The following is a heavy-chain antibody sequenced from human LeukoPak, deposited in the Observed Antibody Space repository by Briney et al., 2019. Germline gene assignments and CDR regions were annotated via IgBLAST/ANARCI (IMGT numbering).Heavy chain of an antibody. V-gene: IGHV1-69*13. CDR2: IIPIFGTA. CDR1: GGTFSSYA. Sequence: ASVKVPCKASGGTFSSYAISWVRQAPGQGLEWMGGIIPIFGTANYAQKFQGRVTITADESTSTAYMELSSLRSEDTAVYYCARADRAAAGHYYYMDVWGKGTTVTVSS. CDR3: ARADRAAAGHYYYMDV. D-gene: IGHD6-13*01. J-gene: IGHJ6*03.